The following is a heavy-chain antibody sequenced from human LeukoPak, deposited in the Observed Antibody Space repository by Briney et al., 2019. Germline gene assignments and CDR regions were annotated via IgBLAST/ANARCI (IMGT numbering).Heavy chain of an antibody. CDR2: IHYSGST. V-gene: IGHV4-61*01. J-gene: IGHJ4*02. CDR1: GVSVSSGSYY. CDR3: ARGPWFGETTFDY. D-gene: IGHD3-10*01. Sequence: PSETLSLTCTVSGVSVSSGSYYWSWIRQPPGKGLEWIGYIHYSGSTNYNPSLKSRVTISVDTSKNQFSLKLSSVTAADTAVYYCARGPWFGETTFDYWGQGTLATVSS.